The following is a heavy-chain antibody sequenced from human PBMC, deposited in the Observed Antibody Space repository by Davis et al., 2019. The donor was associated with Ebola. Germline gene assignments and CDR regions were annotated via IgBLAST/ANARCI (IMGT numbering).Heavy chain of an antibody. CDR2: IYHSGST. J-gene: IGHJ6*02. V-gene: IGHV4-4*02. CDR3: ARGGYYYYYGMDV. CDR1: GGSISSSNW. Sequence: SEPLSLTFPVSGGSISSSNWWSWVRQPPGKGLEWIGEIYHSGSTNYNPSLKSRVTISVDKSKNQFSLKLSSVTAAATAVYYCARGGYYYYYGMDVWGQGTTVTVSS.